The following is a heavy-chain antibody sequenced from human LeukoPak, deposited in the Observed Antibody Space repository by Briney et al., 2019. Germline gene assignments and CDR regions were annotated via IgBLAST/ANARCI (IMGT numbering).Heavy chain of an antibody. CDR3: ARDAHYDFWSGYYSTWPLGY. V-gene: IGHV3-21*01. Sequence: GGSLRLSCAASGFTFSSYSIDWVRQAPGKGLEWVSSISSSISYIYYADSVKGRFTISRDNAKNSLYLQMNSLRAEDTAVYYCARDAHYDFWSGYYSTWPLGYWGQGTLVTVSS. CDR2: ISSSISYI. D-gene: IGHD3-3*01. J-gene: IGHJ4*02. CDR1: GFTFSSYS.